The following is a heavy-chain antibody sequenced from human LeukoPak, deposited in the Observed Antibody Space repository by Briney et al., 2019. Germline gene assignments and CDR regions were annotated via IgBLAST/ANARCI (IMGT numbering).Heavy chain of an antibody. D-gene: IGHD2-15*01. Sequence: SQTLSLTCSVSGDSIRSGTYYWSWIRQPAGKGLEWIGRIYTSGSTSYNPSLKSRVTISVDTSKNQFSLKLTSVTAADTAVYYCARGRCSGGSCYWFGFDYWGQGTLVTVSS. CDR1: GDSIRSGTYY. CDR3: ARGRCSGGSCYWFGFDY. CDR2: IYTSGST. J-gene: IGHJ4*02. V-gene: IGHV4-61*02.